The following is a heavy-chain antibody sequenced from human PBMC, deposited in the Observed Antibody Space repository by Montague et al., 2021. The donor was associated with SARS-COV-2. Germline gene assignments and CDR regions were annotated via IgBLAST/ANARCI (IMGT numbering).Heavy chain of an antibody. CDR1: GFTFSSYS. Sequence: FRSLSWAASGFTFSSYSMNWVRQAPGKGLEWVSSISSSSSYIYYADSVKGRFTISRDNAKNSLYLQMNSLRAEDTAVYYCARETNWSYGSSFDYWGQGTLVTVSS. D-gene: IGHD1-26*01. CDR3: ARETNWSYGSSFDY. J-gene: IGHJ4*02. CDR2: ISSSSSYI. V-gene: IGHV3-21*01.